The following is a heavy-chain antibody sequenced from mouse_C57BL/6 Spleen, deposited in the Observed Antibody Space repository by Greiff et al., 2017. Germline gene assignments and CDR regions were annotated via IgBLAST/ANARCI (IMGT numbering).Heavy chain of an antibody. CDR3: ARDLGLFAY. CDR1: GFTFSSYA. V-gene: IGHV5-4*01. D-gene: IGHD4-1*01. CDR2: ISDGGSYT. J-gene: IGHJ3*01. Sequence: EVNVVESGGGLVKPGGSLKLSCAASGFTFSSYAMSWVRQTPEKRLEWVATISDGGSYTYYPDNVKGRFTISRDNAKNNLYLQMSHLKSEDTAMYYCARDLGLFAYWGQGTLVTVSA.